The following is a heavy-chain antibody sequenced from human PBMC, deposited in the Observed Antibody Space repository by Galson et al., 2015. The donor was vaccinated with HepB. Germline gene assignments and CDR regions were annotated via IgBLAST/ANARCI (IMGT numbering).Heavy chain of an antibody. CDR1: GFTFSSYA. Sequence: SLRLSCAASGFTFSSYAMHWVRQAPGKGLEWVAVISYDGSNKYYADSVKGRFTISRDNSKNTLYLQMNSLRAEDTAVYYCAREGWYSGSFYFDYWGQGTLVTVSS. J-gene: IGHJ4*02. V-gene: IGHV3-30-3*01. CDR3: AREGWYSGSFYFDY. CDR2: ISYDGSNK. D-gene: IGHD1-26*01.